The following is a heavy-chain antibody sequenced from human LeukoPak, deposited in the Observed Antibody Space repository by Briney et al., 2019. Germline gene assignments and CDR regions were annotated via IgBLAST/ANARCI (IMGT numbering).Heavy chain of an antibody. J-gene: IGHJ4*02. Sequence: GGSLRLSCAASGFTFSSYGMLWVRQAPGKGLEWVAFIRYDGSNKYYADSVKGRFTISRDNSKNTLYLQMNSLRAEDTAVYYCAKGADDYGDDRFFDYWGQGTLVTVSS. CDR3: AKGADDYGDDRFFDY. CDR2: IRYDGSNK. D-gene: IGHD4-17*01. V-gene: IGHV3-30*02. CDR1: GFTFSSYG.